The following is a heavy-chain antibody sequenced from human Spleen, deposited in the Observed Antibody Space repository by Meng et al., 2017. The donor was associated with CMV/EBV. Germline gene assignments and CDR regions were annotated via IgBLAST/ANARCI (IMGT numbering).Heavy chain of an antibody. CDR3: TRTRDYGGNWLDP. CDR2: VYWNDDK. J-gene: IGHJ5*02. V-gene: IGHV2-5*01. Sequence: FSRFSLRTSGVGVAWIRQPPGTALEWLALVYWNDDKRYSPSLKSRVTIAKDTSKNQVVLTMTDMDPVDSATYYCTRTRDYGGNWLDPWGQGTLVTVSS. CDR1: RFSLRTSGVG. D-gene: IGHD4-23*01.